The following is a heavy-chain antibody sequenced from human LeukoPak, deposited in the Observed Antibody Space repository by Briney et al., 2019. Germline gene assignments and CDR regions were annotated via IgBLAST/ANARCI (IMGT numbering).Heavy chain of an antibody. D-gene: IGHD3-22*01. V-gene: IGHV3-23*01. J-gene: IGHJ4*02. Sequence: GGSLRLSCAASGLTFSSYAMSWVRQAPGKGLEWVSVVGGTGGRTYYADSVKGRFTISRDNSKNTLYLQMNSLRAEDTAVYYCAKGGYYDSSGYYGDYFDYWGQGTLVTVSS. CDR1: GLTFSSYA. CDR3: AKGGYYDSSGYYGDYFDY. CDR2: VGGTGGRT.